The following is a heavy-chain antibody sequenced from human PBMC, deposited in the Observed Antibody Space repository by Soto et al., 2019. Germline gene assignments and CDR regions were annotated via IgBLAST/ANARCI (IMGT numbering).Heavy chain of an antibody. CDR3: ARVPYGAGATFDY. V-gene: IGHV1-18*01. CDR1: GYTFTSYG. D-gene: IGHD4-17*01. J-gene: IGHJ4*02. Sequence: ASVKVSCKASGYTFTSYGISCVLQSPGQGLEWMGWISAYNGNTNYAQKLQGRVTMTTDTSTSTAYMELRSLRSDDTAVYYCARVPYGAGATFDYWGQGTLVTVSS. CDR2: ISAYNGNT.